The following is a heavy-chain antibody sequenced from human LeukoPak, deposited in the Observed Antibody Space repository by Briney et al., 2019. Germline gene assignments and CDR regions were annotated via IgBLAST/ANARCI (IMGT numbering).Heavy chain of an antibody. Sequence: GGSLRLSCAASGFTFSSYSMNWVRQAPGKGLEWVSSISSSSSYIYYADSVKGRFTISRDNAKNSLYLQMNRLRAEDTAMYHCARVLVGAAYYYYAMDVWGQGTTVTVSS. D-gene: IGHD1-26*01. J-gene: IGHJ6*02. CDR3: ARVLVGAAYYYYAMDV. CDR2: ISSSSSYI. V-gene: IGHV3-21*04. CDR1: GFTFSSYS.